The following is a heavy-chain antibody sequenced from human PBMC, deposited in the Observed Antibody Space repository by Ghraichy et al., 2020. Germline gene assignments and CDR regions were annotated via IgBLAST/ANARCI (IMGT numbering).Heavy chain of an antibody. Sequence: GESLNISCAASGFTVSSNYMTWVRQAPGKGLEWVSVIYADGTTYSADSVKGRFTISRDISKNTLYLQMNSLRAEDTAVYYCTRGLGAYFDNWGQGTLVTVSS. CDR1: GFTVSSNY. CDR3: TRGLGAYFDN. CDR2: IYADGTT. V-gene: IGHV3-66*02. J-gene: IGHJ4*02. D-gene: IGHD3-10*01.